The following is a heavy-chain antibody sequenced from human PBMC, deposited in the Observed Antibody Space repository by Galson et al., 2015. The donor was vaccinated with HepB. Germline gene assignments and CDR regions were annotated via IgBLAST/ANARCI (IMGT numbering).Heavy chain of an antibody. Sequence: CAISGDSVSSNSAVWNWIRQSPSRGLEWLGRTYYRSKWYKDYALFVKSRITINADTSRNQISLQLNSMTPEDTAVYYCAYGVDDWGQGTTVTVSS. V-gene: IGHV6-1*01. CDR1: GDSVSSNSAV. J-gene: IGHJ6*02. CDR3: AYGVDD. CDR2: TYYRSKWYK.